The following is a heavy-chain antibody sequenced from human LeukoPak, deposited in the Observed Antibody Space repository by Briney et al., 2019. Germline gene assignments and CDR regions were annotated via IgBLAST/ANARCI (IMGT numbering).Heavy chain of an antibody. CDR1: GGSISSYY. CDR3: ARAAVGKYLQH. V-gene: IGHV4-59*01. J-gene: IGHJ1*01. CDR2: IYYSGST. Sequence: PSETLSLTCTVSGGSISSYYWSWIRQPPGKGLEWIGYIYYSGSTNYNPSLKSRVTISVDTSKNQFSLKLSSVTAADTAVYYCARAAVGKYLQHWGQGTLVTVSS.